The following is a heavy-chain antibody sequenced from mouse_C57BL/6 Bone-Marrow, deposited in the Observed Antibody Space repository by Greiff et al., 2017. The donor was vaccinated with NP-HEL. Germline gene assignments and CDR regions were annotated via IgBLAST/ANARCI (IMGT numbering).Heavy chain of an antibody. CDR3: ASLLLAY. J-gene: IGHJ3*01. CDR1: GYTFTSYW. Sequence: QVQLQQPGAELVRPGTSVKLSCKASGYTFTSYWMHWVKQRPGQGLEWIGVIHPSDSYTNYNQKFKGKATLTVDTSSSTAYMQLSSLTSEDSAVYYCASLLLAYWGQGTLVTVSA. CDR2: IHPSDSYT. D-gene: IGHD2-1*01. V-gene: IGHV1-59*01.